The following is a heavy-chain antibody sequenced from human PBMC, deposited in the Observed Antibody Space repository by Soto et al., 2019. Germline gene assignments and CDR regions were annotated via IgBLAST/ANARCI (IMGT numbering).Heavy chain of an antibody. CDR1: GGSISSSSYY. Sequence: SETLSLTCTVSGGSISSSSYYWGWIRQPPGKGLEWIGEINHSGSTNYNPSLKSRVTISVDTSKNQFSLRLSSVTAADTAVYYFASTSMGYDILTGIYVFDIWGQGTMVTVSS. J-gene: IGHJ3*02. CDR3: ASTSMGYDILTGIYVFDI. V-gene: IGHV4-39*07. CDR2: INHSGST. D-gene: IGHD3-9*01.